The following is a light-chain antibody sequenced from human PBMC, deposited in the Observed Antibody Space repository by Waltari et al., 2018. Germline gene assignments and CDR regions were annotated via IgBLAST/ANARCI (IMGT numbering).Light chain of an antibody. J-gene: IGLJ3*02. CDR2: EDN. Sequence: SFDLTQPPSVSVSPGQTATTPCSEPMLGLKTSCWYQQKPGQSPVLVIYEDNKRPSGIPERFSGSNSGNTATLTISGTQSLDEADYYCQAWDTKTVFGGGTKLTVL. V-gene: IGLV3-1*01. CDR1: MLGLKT. CDR3: QAWDTKTV.